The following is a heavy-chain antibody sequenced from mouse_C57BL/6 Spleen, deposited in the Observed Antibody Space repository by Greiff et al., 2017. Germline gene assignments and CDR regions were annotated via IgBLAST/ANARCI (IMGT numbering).Heavy chain of an antibody. Sequence: EVKLVESGGGLVQPGGSLSLSCAASGFTFTDYYMSWVRQPPGKALEWLGFIRNKANGYTTEYSASVKGRFTISRDNSQSILYLQMNALRAEDSATYYGALLLRDFDVWGTGTTVTVSS. J-gene: IGHJ1*03. CDR3: ALLLRDFDV. D-gene: IGHD1-1*01. CDR2: IRNKANGYTT. V-gene: IGHV7-3*01. CDR1: GFTFTDYY.